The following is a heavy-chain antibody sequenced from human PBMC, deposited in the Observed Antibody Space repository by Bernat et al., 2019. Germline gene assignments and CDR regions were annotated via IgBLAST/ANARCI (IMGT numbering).Heavy chain of an antibody. D-gene: IGHD6-19*01. Sequence: EVQLLESGGGLVQPGGSLRLSCVASGITFSSYVMSWVRPAPGKGLEWVSTIRGSGDNTYYAEAVKGRFTISRDNSKSTLYLQMNSLRAEDTAIYYCAKCVTGWPNWFDPWGQGTLVTVSS. V-gene: IGHV3-23*01. J-gene: IGHJ5*02. CDR2: IRGSGDNT. CDR1: GITFSSYV. CDR3: AKCVTGWPNWFDP.